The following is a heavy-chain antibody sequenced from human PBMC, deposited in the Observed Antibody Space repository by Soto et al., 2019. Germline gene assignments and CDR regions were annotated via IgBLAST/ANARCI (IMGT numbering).Heavy chain of an antibody. D-gene: IGHD2-8*01. CDR2: IYSSGST. Sequence: PSETLSLTCTFSGGSISSGFYYWSGIRQHPRKGLEWIGYIYSSGSTYYNPSLRSRVAISIDTSKNQFSLRLTSVTTADTAVYYCASSVLMATIPDSWGQGTLVTVSS. J-gene: IGHJ4*02. CDR3: ASSVLMATIPDS. CDR1: GGSISSGFYY. V-gene: IGHV4-31*03.